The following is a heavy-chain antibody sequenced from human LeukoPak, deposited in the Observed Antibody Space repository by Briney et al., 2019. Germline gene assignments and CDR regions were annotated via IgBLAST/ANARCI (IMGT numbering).Heavy chain of an antibody. CDR1: GGSFSGYY. V-gene: IGHV4-34*01. J-gene: IGHJ5*02. CDR3: ARRCSSTSCYSRVGVWFDP. D-gene: IGHD2-2*01. CDR2: INHSGSI. Sequence: PSETLSLTCAVYGGSFSGYYWSWIRQPPGKGLEWIGEINHSGSINYNPSLKSRVTISVDTSKNQFSLKLSSVTAADTAVYYCARRCSSTSCYSRVGVWFDPWGQGTLVTVSS.